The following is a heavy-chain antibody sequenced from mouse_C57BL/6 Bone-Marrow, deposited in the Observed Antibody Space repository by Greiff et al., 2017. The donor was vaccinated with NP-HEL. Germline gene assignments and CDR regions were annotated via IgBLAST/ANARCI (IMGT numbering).Heavy chain of an antibody. Sequence: VQLQQSGPGLVQPSQSLSITCTVSGFSLTSYGVHWVRQSPGKGLEWLGVIWRGGSTDYNAAFISRLSISKDNSKSHVFFKMNSLQADDTAIYYCARNGRPYYFDYWGQGTTLTVSS. CDR1: GFSLTSYG. CDR2: IWRGGST. J-gene: IGHJ2*01. CDR3: ARNGRPYYFDY. V-gene: IGHV2-2*01.